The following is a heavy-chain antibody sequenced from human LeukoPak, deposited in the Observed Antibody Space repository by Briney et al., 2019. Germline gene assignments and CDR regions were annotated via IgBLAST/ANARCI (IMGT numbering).Heavy chain of an antibody. J-gene: IGHJ4*02. D-gene: IGHD6-19*01. V-gene: IGHV4-38-2*01. CDR2: IYHSGST. CDR1: GFSISSGYY. CDR3: ARQTIAIAGAGTRILSDY. Sequence: PSETLSLTCAVSGFSISSGYYWGWIRQPPGKGLEWIGSIYHSGSTYYNPSLKSRVSVSVDTSKNQFSLKLNSVTAADPAVYYCARQTIAIAGAGTRILSDYWGQGTLVTVSS.